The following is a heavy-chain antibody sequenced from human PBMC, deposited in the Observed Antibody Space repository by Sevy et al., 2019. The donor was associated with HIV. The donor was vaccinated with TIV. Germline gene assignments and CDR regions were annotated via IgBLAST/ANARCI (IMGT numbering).Heavy chain of an antibody. CDR2: ISSSSSYI. CDR3: ARVLYSSGWLDYFDY. V-gene: IGHV3-21*01. Sequence: GGSLRLSCAASGFTFSSYSMNWVRQAPGKWLEWVSSISSSSSYIYYADSVKGRFTISRDNAKNSLYLQMNSLRAEDTAVYYCARVLYSSGWLDYFDYWGQGTLVTVSS. J-gene: IGHJ4*02. D-gene: IGHD6-19*01. CDR1: GFTFSSYS.